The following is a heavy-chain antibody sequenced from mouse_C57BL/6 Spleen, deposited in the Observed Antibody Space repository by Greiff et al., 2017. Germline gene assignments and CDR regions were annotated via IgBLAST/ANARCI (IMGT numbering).Heavy chain of an antibody. CDR2: IYPRSGNT. CDR1: GYTFTSYG. D-gene: IGHD2-4*01. CDR3: ARDYYDYDESYYYAMDY. V-gene: IGHV1-81*01. Sequence: VQLQQSGAELARPGASVKLSCKASGYTFTSYGISWVKQRTGQGLEWIGEIYPRSGNTYYNEKFKGKATLTADKSSSTAYMELRSLTSEDSAVYVCARDYYDYDESYYYAMDYWGQGTSVTVSS. J-gene: IGHJ4*01.